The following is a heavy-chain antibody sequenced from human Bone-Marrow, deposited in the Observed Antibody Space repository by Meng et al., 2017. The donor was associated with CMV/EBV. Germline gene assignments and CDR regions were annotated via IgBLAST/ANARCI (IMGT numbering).Heavy chain of an antibody. CDR2: IRYDGSNK. V-gene: IGHV3-30*02. CDR3: AKDALIVVVPAAIPTAMGYYYGMDV. J-gene: IGHJ6*02. CDR1: GFTFSSYG. D-gene: IGHD2-2*02. Sequence: GGSLRLSCAASGFTFSSYGMHWVRQAPGKGLEWVAFIRYDGSNKYYADSVKGRFTISRDNSKNTLYLQMNSLRDEDTAVYYCAKDALIVVVPAAIPTAMGYYYGMDVWGQGTTVTVSS.